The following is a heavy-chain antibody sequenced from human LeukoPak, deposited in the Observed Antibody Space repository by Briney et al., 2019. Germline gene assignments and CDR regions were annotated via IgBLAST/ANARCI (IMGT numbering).Heavy chain of an antibody. V-gene: IGHV3-23*01. D-gene: IGHD2-2*01. J-gene: IGHJ6*02. CDR2: ISGSGGST. CDR3: AKGRIGVVPAAGYYYYYGMDV. CDR1: GFTFSSYA. Sequence: GGSLRLSCAASGFTFSSYAMSWVRQAPGKGLEWVSAISGSGGSTYYADSVKGRFTISRDNSKNTLYLQMNSLRAEDTAVYYWAKGRIGVVPAAGYYYYYGMDVWGQGTTVTVSS.